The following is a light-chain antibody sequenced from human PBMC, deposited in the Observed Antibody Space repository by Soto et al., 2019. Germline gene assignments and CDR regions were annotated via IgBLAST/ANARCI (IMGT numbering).Light chain of an antibody. Sequence: EIVLTQSPATLSLSPGERATLSCRASQSVSSYLAWYQHKPGQAPRLLIYDASNRATGIPARFSGSGSGTDFTLTISSLEPEDFAVYYCQQRSNWPLTFGGGTKVETK. J-gene: IGKJ4*01. CDR2: DAS. CDR3: QQRSNWPLT. CDR1: QSVSSY. V-gene: IGKV3-11*01.